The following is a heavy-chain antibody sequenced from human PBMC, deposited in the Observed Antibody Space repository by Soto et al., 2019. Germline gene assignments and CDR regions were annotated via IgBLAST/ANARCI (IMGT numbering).Heavy chain of an antibody. CDR1: GGSISNSNW. CDR3: AHRPIVGAAI. V-gene: IGHV4-4*02. Sequence: PSETLSLTCAVFGGSISNSNWWTWVRQPPGKGPDWIGEIFHSGSTNYNSSLMGRVTISVDKANNQFSLKLSSVTAADTAVYYCAHRPIVGAAIWGQGTLVTVSS. D-gene: IGHD1-26*01. J-gene: IGHJ4*02. CDR2: IFHSGST.